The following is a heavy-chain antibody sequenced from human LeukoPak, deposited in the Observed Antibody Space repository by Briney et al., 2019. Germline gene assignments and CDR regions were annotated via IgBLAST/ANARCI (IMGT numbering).Heavy chain of an antibody. Sequence: ASVKVSCKASGGTFSSYAISWARQAPGQGLEWMGRIIPILGIANYAQKFQGRVTITADKSTSTAYMELSSLRSEDTAVYYCARSIYCSGGSCYSLIFWFDPWGQGTLVTVSS. CDR1: GGTFSSYA. D-gene: IGHD2-15*01. J-gene: IGHJ5*02. V-gene: IGHV1-69*04. CDR3: ARSIYCSGGSCYSLIFWFDP. CDR2: IIPILGIA.